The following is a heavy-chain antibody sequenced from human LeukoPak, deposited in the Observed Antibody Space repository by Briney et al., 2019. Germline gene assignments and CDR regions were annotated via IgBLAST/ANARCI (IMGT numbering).Heavy chain of an antibody. CDR3: AREYSSSSGRSFDY. V-gene: IGHV3-48*01. J-gene: IGHJ4*02. CDR2: ISSGSNTI. CDR1: GFTFNTYS. D-gene: IGHD6-6*01. Sequence: GGSLRLSCAASGFTFNTYSMNWVRQAPGKGLEWVSYISSGSNTIYYADSVKGRFTISRDNAKNSLYLQMNSLRAEDTAVYYCAREYSSSSGRSFDYWGQGTLVTVSS.